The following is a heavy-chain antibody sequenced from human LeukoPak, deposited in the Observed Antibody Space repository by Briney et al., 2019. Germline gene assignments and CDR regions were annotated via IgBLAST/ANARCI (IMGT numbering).Heavy chain of an antibody. CDR3: AREDGHSPDP. CDR2: INPNSGGT. J-gene: IGHJ5*02. V-gene: IGHV1-2*02. CDR1: GYTFTGYY. D-gene: IGHD5-24*01. Sequence: ASVKVSCKASGYTFTGYYIHWVRQAPGQGLGWMGWINPNSGGTTYAQNFQGRVTMTRDTSISTAYMELSRLTSDDTAVYYCAREDGHSPDPWGQGNLVTVSS.